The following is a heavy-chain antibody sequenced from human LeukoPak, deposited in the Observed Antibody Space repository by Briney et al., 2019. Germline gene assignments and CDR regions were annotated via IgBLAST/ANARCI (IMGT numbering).Heavy chain of an antibody. J-gene: IGHJ4*02. D-gene: IGHD2-2*01. CDR3: ARGRDYASGAKYFDY. CDR2: ISDDGSRT. Sequence: GGSLRLSCEVSGFTFSRNWMHWVRHAPGKGLVWVSRISDDGSRTGYADSVKGRVTISRDNAKNTLYLQMNSLRVEDTAVYYCARGRDYASGAKYFDYWGQGSLVTVSS. V-gene: IGHV3-74*01. CDR1: GFTFSRNW.